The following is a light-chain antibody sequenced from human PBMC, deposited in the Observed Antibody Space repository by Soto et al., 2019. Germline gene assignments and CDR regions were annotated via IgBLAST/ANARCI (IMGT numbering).Light chain of an antibody. Sequence: EIVMTQSPATLSVSPGERATLSCRASQSVSSNLAWYQQKPGQAPRLLIYGASTRATGIPARFSGSGSGTEFTLTISSLQSEDFAVYYCQQYNNWPGFTFCPGTKVDIK. CDR3: QQYNNWPGFT. V-gene: IGKV3-15*01. CDR1: QSVSSN. CDR2: GAS. J-gene: IGKJ3*01.